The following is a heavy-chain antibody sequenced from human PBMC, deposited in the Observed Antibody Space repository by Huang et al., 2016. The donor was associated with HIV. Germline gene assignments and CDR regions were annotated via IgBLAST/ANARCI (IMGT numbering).Heavy chain of an antibody. Sequence: QVQLVQSGAEVKKPGSSVKVSCKASGGTFSTYAISWVRQAPGQGLEWRGGIIPSVGTANYAQKFQGTVTITADEFTSTAYMELSSLRSEDTALYYCARGRTRSSLYDSYYGLDVWGQGTTVTVSS. CDR3: ARGRTRSSLYDSYYGLDV. CDR2: IIPSVGTA. D-gene: IGHD6-6*01. CDR1: GGTFSTYA. V-gene: IGHV1-69*01. J-gene: IGHJ6*02.